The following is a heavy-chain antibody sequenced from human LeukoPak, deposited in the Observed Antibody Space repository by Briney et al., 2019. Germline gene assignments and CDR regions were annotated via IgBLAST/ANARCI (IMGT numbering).Heavy chain of an antibody. CDR1: RFTFNTYW. CDR2: IDSDGCST. Sequence: GGSLRLSCAASRFTFNTYWMHWVRQAPGKGLVWVSRIDSDGCSTAYADSVKGRFTISRDNSKNTLYLKMNSLRAEDTAVYYCAKGHGWEASYYYYYMDVWGKGTTVTISS. D-gene: IGHD1-26*01. CDR3: AKGHGWEASYYYYYMDV. J-gene: IGHJ6*03. V-gene: IGHV3-74*01.